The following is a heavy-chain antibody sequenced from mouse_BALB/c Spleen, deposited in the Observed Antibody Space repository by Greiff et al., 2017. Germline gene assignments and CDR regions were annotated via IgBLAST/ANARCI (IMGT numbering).Heavy chain of an antibody. CDR3: ARDRYLLFDY. J-gene: IGHJ2*01. CDR2: ISSGSSTI. V-gene: IGHV5-17*02. CDR1: GFTFSSFG. Sequence: EVKLVESGGGLVQPGGSRKLSCAASGFTFSSFGMHWVRQAPEKGLEWVAYISSGSSTIYYADTVKGRFTISRDNPKNTLFLQMTSLRSEDTAMYYCARDRYLLFDYWGQGTTLTVSS. D-gene: IGHD2-14*01.